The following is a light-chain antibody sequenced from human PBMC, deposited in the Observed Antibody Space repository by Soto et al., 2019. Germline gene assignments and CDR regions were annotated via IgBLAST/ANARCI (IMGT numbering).Light chain of an antibody. CDR2: GTY. CDR1: QSVDTRF. V-gene: IGKV3-20*01. J-gene: IGKJ1*01. CDR3: QHYANSRA. Sequence: EVVLTQSPGTLSLSPGERAALSCRSSQSVDTRFLAWYQQKPGQAPRLLIYGTYNRVTGIPDRFSGSGSGTDFTLTISRLEPEDFAVYYCQHYANSRAFGQGTKVEIK.